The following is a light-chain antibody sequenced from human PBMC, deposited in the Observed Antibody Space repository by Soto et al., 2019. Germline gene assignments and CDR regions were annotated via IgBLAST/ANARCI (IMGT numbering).Light chain of an antibody. CDR3: QQYNNWPMT. V-gene: IGKV3D-15*01. Sequence: EIVLTHSPATLSLSPWEIATLSCRASQSVSSNLAWYQQKPGQAPRLLIYGASSRATGIPDRFSGSGSGTDFTLTISRLEPEDFAVYYCQQYNNWPMTLGQGTKVDIK. J-gene: IGKJ1*01. CDR2: GAS. CDR1: QSVSSN.